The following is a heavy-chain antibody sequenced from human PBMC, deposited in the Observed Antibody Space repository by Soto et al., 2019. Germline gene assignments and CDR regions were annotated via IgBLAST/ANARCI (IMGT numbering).Heavy chain of an antibody. CDR3: ARADSGYAHGYYYYGMDV. Sequence: ASVKVSCTASGYTFTSYDINWVRQAPRQGLEWMGWMNPNSGNTGYAQKFQGRVTMTRNTSISTAYMELSSLRAEDTAVYYCARADSGYAHGYYYYGMDVWGQGTTVTVSS. D-gene: IGHD5-12*01. V-gene: IGHV1-8*01. CDR1: GYTFTSYD. J-gene: IGHJ6*02. CDR2: MNPNSGNT.